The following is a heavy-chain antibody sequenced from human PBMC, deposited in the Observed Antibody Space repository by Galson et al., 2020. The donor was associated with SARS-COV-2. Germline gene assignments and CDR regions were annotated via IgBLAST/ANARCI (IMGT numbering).Heavy chain of an antibody. V-gene: IGHV4-30-4*01. CDR1: GGSISSGDYY. D-gene: IGHD3-22*01. CDR2: IYYSGST. Sequence: ETSETLSLTCTVYGGSISSGDYYWSWIRQPPGKGLEWIGYIYYSGSTYYNPSLKSRVTISVDTSKNQFSLKLSSVTAADTAVYYCARGRDDSSGYYDWYYYGMDVWGQGTTVTVSS. J-gene: IGHJ6*02. CDR3: ARGRDDSSGYYDWYYYGMDV.